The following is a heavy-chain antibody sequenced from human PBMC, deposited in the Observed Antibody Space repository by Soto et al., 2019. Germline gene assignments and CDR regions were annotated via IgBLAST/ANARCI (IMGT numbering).Heavy chain of an antibody. CDR2: INQAANKK. CDR1: GFTFSTYW. CDR3: AKDFLTMIVVPADWFDA. V-gene: IGHV3-7*01. D-gene: IGHD3-22*01. Sequence: GGSLRLACEVSGFTFSTYWMSWVRQAPGKGLEWLANINQAANKKYYVDSVKGRFTIFGDSAKNSLFLIMDSLRAEDTAVYYCAKDFLTMIVVPADWFDAWGQGTLVTVSS. J-gene: IGHJ5*02.